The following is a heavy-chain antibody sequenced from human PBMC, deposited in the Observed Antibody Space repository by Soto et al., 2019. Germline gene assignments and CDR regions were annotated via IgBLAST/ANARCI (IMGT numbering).Heavy chain of an antibody. CDR1: GGSISSRGYY. Sequence: QLQLQESGPGLVKPSETLSLPCTVSGGSISSRGYYWGWIRQPPGKGLEWIGTIYSSGSTSYNPPLKIRVTIAVDTSKNQFSLKLSSGTAADTAVYYCATSNWFDPWGQGTLVTVSS. CDR2: IYSSGST. CDR3: ATSNWFDP. J-gene: IGHJ5*02. V-gene: IGHV4-39*01.